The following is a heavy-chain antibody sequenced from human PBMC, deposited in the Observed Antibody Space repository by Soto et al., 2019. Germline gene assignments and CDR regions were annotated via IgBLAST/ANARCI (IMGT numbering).Heavy chain of an antibody. CDR3: VRRGGYRDRSNLERALDV. J-gene: IGHJ6*02. D-gene: IGHD5-12*01. V-gene: IGHV5-51*01. Sequence: GESLKISCKGSGYIFSSYWIGWVRQMPGKGLEWMGIIYPGDSDTKYSPSFQGQVTISAAKSISTAYLQWSSLQASDSAKYFCVRRGGYRDRSNLERALDVWGQGTTVTVSS. CDR1: GYIFSSYW. CDR2: IYPGDSDT.